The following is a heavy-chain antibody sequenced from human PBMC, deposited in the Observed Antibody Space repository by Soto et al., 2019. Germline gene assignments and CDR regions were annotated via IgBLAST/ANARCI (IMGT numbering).Heavy chain of an antibody. V-gene: IGHV4-4*07. D-gene: IGHD3-10*01. J-gene: IGHJ4*02. CDR3: ARDSVSITLFDY. CDR2: VHSAGST. CDR1: GGSMSGYH. Sequence: QVELPESGPRLVKPSETLYLTCTVSGGSMSGYHWSWVRQPAGKGREWIGRVHSAGSTDYNPSVKSRITVSLDTSKKQFSLRLKSVTAADTALYVCARDSVSITLFDYWGQGILVTVSS.